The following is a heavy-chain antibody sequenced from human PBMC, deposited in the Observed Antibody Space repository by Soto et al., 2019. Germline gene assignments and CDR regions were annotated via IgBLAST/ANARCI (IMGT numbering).Heavy chain of an antibody. CDR1: GYTFTSYD. Sequence: ASVKVSCKASGYTFTSYDINWVRQATGQGLEWMGWMSPNSGNTNYAQKLQGRVTMTTDTSTSTAYMELRSLRSDDTAVYYCARDSITIFGVVRVRAFDIWGQGTMVTVSS. D-gene: IGHD3-3*01. CDR2: MSPNSGNT. V-gene: IGHV1-18*01. J-gene: IGHJ3*02. CDR3: ARDSITIFGVVRVRAFDI.